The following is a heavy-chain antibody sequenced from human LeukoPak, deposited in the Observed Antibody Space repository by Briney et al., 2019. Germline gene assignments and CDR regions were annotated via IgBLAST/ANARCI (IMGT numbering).Heavy chain of an antibody. J-gene: IGHJ3*02. V-gene: IGHV3-30*02. CDR2: IRYDGSNK. CDR3: ARDLLDYDILTGYYDNDAFDI. D-gene: IGHD3-9*01. Sequence: QPGGSLRLSCAASGFTFSSYGMHWVRQAPGKGLEWVAFIRYDGSNKYYADSVKGRFTISRDNAKNSLYLQMNSLRAEDTAVYYCARDLLDYDILTGYYDNDAFDIWGQGTMVTVSS. CDR1: GFTFSSYG.